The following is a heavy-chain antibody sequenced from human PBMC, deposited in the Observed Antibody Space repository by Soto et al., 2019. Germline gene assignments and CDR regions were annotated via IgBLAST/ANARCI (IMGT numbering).Heavy chain of an antibody. CDR3: AGFAITGTTEYYYGMDV. D-gene: IGHD1-20*01. CDR1: GGSISSSSYY. V-gene: IGHV4-39*01. Sequence: PSETLSLTCTVSGGSISSSSYYWGWIRQPPGKGLEWIGSIYYSGSTYYNPSLKSRVTISVDTSKNQFSLKLSSVTAADTAVYYCAGFAITGTTEYYYGMDVWGQGTTVTVSS. J-gene: IGHJ6*02. CDR2: IYYSGST.